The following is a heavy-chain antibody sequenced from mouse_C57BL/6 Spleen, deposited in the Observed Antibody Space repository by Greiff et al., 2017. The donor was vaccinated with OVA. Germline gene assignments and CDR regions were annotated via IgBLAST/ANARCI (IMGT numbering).Heavy chain of an antibody. D-gene: IGHD4-1*01. CDR3: ARTGTGAWFAY. Sequence: VKLQQSGAELVKPGASVKISCKASGYAFSSYWMNWVKQRPGKGLEWIGQIYPGDGDTNYNGKFKGKATLTADKSSSTAYMQLSSLTSEDSAVYFCARTGTGAWFAYWGQGTLVTVSA. CDR2: IYPGDGDT. CDR1: GYAFSSYW. J-gene: IGHJ3*01. V-gene: IGHV1-80*01.